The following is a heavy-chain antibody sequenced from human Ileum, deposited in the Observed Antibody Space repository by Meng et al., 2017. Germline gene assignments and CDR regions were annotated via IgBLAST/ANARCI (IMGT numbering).Heavy chain of an antibody. CDR1: GDSISNYF. Sequence: QVQLQEAGPGLVKPPEPLSLTCTVSGDSISNYFWTWIRQAPGEGLEWIGYISKKGITNYNPSVESRVTISVDTSKSQLSLKLRSVTAADTAVYYCARGPYYYDSLGYYYGLDYWGQGTLVTVSS. D-gene: IGHD3-22*01. CDR2: ISKKGIT. CDR3: ARGPYYYDSLGYYYGLDY. J-gene: IGHJ4*02. V-gene: IGHV4-59*01.